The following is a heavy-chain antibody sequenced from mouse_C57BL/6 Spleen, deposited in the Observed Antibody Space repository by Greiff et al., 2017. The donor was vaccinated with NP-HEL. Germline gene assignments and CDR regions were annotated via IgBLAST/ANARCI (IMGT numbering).Heavy chain of an antibody. Sequence: VQLQQSGAELVRPGASVKLSCTASGFNIKDYYMHWVKQRPEQGLEWIGRIDPEDGDTEYAPKFQGKATMTADTSSNTAYLQLSSLTSEDTAVYYCTTFEYDDGGYYAMEYWGQGTSVTVSS. CDR1: GFNIKDYY. V-gene: IGHV14-1*01. J-gene: IGHJ4*01. CDR3: TTFEYDDGGYYAMEY. CDR2: IDPEDGDT. D-gene: IGHD2-4*01.